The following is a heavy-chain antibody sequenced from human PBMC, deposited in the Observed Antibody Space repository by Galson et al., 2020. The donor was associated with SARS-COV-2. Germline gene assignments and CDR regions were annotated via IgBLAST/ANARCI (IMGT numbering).Heavy chain of an antibody. D-gene: IGHD2-21*02. V-gene: IGHV3-33*01. J-gene: IGHJ6*02. CDR1: GFTFSSYG. CDR3: SREGVVTAIYGMDV. Sequence: GGSLRLSCAASGFTFSSYGMHWVRQAPGKGLEWVAVIWYDGSNKYYADSVKGRFTISRDNSKNTLYLQMNSLRAEDTAVYYCSREGVVTAIYGMDVWCQGTTVTVSS. CDR2: IWYDGSNK.